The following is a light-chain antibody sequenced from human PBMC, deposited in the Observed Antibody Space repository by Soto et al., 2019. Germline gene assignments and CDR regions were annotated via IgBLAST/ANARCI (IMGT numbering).Light chain of an antibody. CDR1: SGHSSYA. V-gene: IGLV4-69*01. CDR3: LTWGTGIHV. J-gene: IGLJ1*01. CDR2: LNSDGSH. Sequence: QSVLTQSPSASASLGASVKLTCNPSSGHSSYAIAWHQQQPENGPRYLMKLNSDGSHSKGDGIPDRFSGSSSGAERYLTISSLKSEDEAYYYCLTWGTGIHVFGTGTKLTVL.